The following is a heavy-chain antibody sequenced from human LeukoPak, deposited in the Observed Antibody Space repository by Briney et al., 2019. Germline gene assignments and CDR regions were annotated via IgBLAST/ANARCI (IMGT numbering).Heavy chain of an antibody. V-gene: IGHV4-59*01. D-gene: IGHD2-8*01. Sequence: PSETLSLTCTVSGGSISSYYWSWIRQPPGKGLEWIGYIYYSGSTNYNPSLKSRVTISVDTSKNQFSLKLSSVTAADTAVYYCARGEMLYGTFDYWGQGTLVTVSS. CDR3: ARGEMLYGTFDY. J-gene: IGHJ4*02. CDR1: GGSISSYY. CDR2: IYYSGST.